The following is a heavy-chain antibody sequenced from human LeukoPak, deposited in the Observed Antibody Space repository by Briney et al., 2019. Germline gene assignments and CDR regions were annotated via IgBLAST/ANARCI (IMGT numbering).Heavy chain of an antibody. V-gene: IGHV4-30-4*08. D-gene: IGHD6-6*01. CDR3: ARVSGKQLAFDY. J-gene: IGHJ4*02. CDR2: IYYSGST. Sequence: PSQTLSLTCTVSGGSISSGDYYWSWIRQPPGKGLEWIGYIYYSGSTYYNPSLKSRVTISVDTSKNQFSLKLSSVTAADTAVYYCARVSGKQLAFDYWGQGTLVTVSS. CDR1: GGSISSGDYY.